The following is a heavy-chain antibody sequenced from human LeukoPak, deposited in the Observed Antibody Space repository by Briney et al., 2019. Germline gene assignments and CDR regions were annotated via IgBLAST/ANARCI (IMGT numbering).Heavy chain of an antibody. CDR3: ARDGQTAAPFDY. Sequence: ASVKVSCKASVYRFTSYDMHWVRQAPGKGLEWMGIINPSGGSTSYAQRFQGRVAMTRDTSTTTVYMEVNSLTSEDTAVYFCARDGQTAAPFDYWGQGTLVTVSS. J-gene: IGHJ4*02. CDR2: INPSGGST. CDR1: VYRFTSYD. V-gene: IGHV1-46*01. D-gene: IGHD2-2*01.